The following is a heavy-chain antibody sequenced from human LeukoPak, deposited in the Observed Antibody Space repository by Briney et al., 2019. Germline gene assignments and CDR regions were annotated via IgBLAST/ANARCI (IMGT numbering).Heavy chain of an antibody. D-gene: IGHD3-22*01. CDR2: INQDGSEK. CDR1: GFSLSSYW. V-gene: IGHV3-7*01. CDR3: ARMADRNYYDSSGDYLTRAPNDAFDI. J-gene: IGHJ3*02. Sequence: RTGGSLRLSCAASGFSLSSYWMSWVRQAPGKGLEWVANINQDGSEKSCVDSVKGRFTISRDNAKNSLYLQMNSLRGEDSAVYYCARMADRNYYDSSGDYLTRAPNDAFDIWGQGAMVTVSS.